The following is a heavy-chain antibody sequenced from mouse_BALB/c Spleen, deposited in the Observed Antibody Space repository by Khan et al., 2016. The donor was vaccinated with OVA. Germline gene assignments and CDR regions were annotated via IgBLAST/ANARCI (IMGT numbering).Heavy chain of an antibody. CDR2: MIYTGYT. V-gene: IGHV3-8*02. D-gene: IGHD2-14*01. J-gene: IGHJ3*01. CDR1: GDSITSGY. Sequence: VQLKESGPSLVKPSQTLSLTCSVTGDSITSGYWSWIRKFPGNKLEYMGYMIYTGYTDYNPSLKSRIAITRHTSKTQYSLQLNSVTAEDTATYYCARSTYRYACAYWGQGTLVTVSA. CDR3: ARSTYRYACAY.